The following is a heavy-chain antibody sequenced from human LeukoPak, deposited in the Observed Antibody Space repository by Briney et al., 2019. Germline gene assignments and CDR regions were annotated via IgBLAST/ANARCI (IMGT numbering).Heavy chain of an antibody. J-gene: IGHJ5*02. V-gene: IGHV4-59*12. D-gene: IGHD3-10*01. Sequence: SETLSLTCTVSGGSISSYYWSWIRQPPGKGLEWIGYIYYSGSTNYNPSLKSRVTMSVDTSKNQFSLKLSSVTAADTAVYYCAREGGSYGSGSYRFDPWGQGTLVTVSS. CDR2: IYYSGST. CDR3: AREGGSYGSGSYRFDP. CDR1: GGSISSYY.